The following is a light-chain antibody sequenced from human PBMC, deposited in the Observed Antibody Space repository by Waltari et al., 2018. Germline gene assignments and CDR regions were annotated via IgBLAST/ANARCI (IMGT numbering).Light chain of an antibody. CDR2: AAS. V-gene: IGKV1-9*01. CDR1: QDISNY. J-gene: IGKJ3*01. CDR3: QQLNSA. Sequence: IQLTQSPSSLSASVGDSVTITCRASQDISNYLAWYQEKPGKAPKVLISAASTLQSGVPSRCSGSGSGTDFTLTISSLQPEDVATYHCQQLNSAFGPGTKVDIK.